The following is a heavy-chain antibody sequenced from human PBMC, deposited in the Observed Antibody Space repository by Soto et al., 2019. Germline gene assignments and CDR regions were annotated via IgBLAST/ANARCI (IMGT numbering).Heavy chain of an antibody. Sequence: ASVKVSCKASGYTFSGFYMHWVRQAPGQGLEWMGWINPNSGGTKSAEKFQGRVTMTRDTSISTAYMELNSVTAADTAVYYCARDVVGDYMVRWFDPWGQGTLVTVSS. CDR3: ARDVVGDYMVRWFDP. J-gene: IGHJ5*02. CDR1: GYTFSGFY. D-gene: IGHD4-17*01. V-gene: IGHV1-2*02. CDR2: INPNSGGT.